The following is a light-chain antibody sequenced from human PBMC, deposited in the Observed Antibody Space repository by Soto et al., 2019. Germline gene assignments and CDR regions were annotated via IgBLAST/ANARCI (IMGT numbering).Light chain of an antibody. CDR3: QQSGSSRRT. J-gene: IGKJ1*01. Sequence: VLTPSTDTLPVSPGERATLSCRTSQSVSSSFLTWYQQKPGQAPRLLIYDVSDRATGIPARFSGSGSETDFSLTISSLEPEDSAVYYCQQSGSSRRTFGQGTKVDIK. V-gene: IGKV3-20*01. CDR1: QSVSSSF. CDR2: DVS.